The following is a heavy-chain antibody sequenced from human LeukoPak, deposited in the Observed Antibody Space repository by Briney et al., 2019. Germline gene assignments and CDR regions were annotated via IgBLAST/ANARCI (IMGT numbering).Heavy chain of an antibody. CDR1: GYTFTGYY. D-gene: IGHD3-16*01. J-gene: IGHJ4*02. CDR3: ARDNYLGDPPSPQFDY. CDR2: INPNSGGT. Sequence: ASVKVSCKASGYTFTGYYMHWVRQAPGQGLEWMGWINPNSGGTNYAQKLQGRVTMTTDTSTSTAYMELRSLRSDDTAVYYCARDNYLGDPPSPQFDYWGQGTLVTVSS. V-gene: IGHV1-2*02.